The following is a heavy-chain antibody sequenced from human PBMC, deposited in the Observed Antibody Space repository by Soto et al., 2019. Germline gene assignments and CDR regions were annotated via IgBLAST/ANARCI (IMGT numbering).Heavy chain of an antibody. V-gene: IGHV5-51*01. CDR2: IYPGDSDT. Sequence: PGESLTISCKGSGYSFTSYWIGWVLQMPWKGLEWMGIIYPGDSDTRYSPSFQGQVTISADKSISTAYLQWSSLKASDTAMYYCARHVGHDFWSGYYTNSYYMDAWGKETTLPISS. CDR3: ARHVGHDFWSGYYTNSYYMDA. CDR1: GYSFTSYW. J-gene: IGHJ6*03. D-gene: IGHD3-3*01.